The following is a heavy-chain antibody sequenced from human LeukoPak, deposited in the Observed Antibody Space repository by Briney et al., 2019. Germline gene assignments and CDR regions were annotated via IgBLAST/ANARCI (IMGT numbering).Heavy chain of an antibody. CDR2: ITNSGDHS. J-gene: IGHJ4*02. Sequence: GGSLRLSCAASGFTFSNYAMSWVRQAPGKGLEWVSIITNSGDHSIHADSVKGRFTIFRDNSKNTLYLQMNSLRAEDTALYYCARVVRFLEWLSPFDYWGQGTMVTVSS. CDR1: GFTFSNYA. CDR3: ARVVRFLEWLSPFDY. D-gene: IGHD3-3*01. V-gene: IGHV3-23*01.